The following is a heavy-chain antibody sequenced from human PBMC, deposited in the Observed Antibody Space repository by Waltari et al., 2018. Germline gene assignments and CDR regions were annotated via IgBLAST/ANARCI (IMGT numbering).Heavy chain of an antibody. CDR2: ISGIGSTT. CDR1: GFTLSDYY. CDR3: VRDERWLHLIGTFDS. Sequence: QVLVVESGGALVKPGGSLRLSCAASGFTLSDYYTSWVRQAPGKGLEWVSHISGIGSTTNYAASVKGRFTISRDNAKNSVFLQFNSLRADDTAMYYCVRDERWLHLIGTFDSWGQGTLVTVSS. V-gene: IGHV3-11*01. J-gene: IGHJ4*02. D-gene: IGHD3-9*01.